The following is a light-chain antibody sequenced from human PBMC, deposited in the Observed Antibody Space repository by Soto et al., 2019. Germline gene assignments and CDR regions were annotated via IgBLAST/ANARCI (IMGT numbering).Light chain of an antibody. V-gene: IGKV1-27*01. CDR2: AAS. CDR3: QEYNRSPTT. Sequence: DIQMPESPSSLSASVGVRVTITCRASQGISNYLAWYQQKPGKVPTLLSYAASTLQSGGPSRFSGSGAVTDFTLTISSLLAEDVATYYFQEYNRSPTTFGQGTKVYIK. J-gene: IGKJ1*01. CDR1: QGISNY.